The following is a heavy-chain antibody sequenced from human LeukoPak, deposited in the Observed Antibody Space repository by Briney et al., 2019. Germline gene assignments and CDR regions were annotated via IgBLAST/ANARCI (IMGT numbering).Heavy chain of an antibody. CDR3: TRGAGWLIDY. J-gene: IGHJ4*02. CDR1: GYSISSGYY. Sequence: KASETLSLTCTVSGYSISSGYYRGWIRQPPGKGLEWIGYFYNSGRSTYNPSLKSRVTISADTSKNHFSLKLNSVTTADTAVYYCTRGAGWLIDYWGQGILVTVSS. CDR2: FYNSGRS. V-gene: IGHV4-61*03. D-gene: IGHD3-16*01.